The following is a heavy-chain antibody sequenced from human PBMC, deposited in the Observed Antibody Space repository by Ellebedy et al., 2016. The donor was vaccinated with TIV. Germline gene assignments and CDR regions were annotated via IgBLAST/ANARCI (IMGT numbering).Heavy chain of an antibody. J-gene: IGHJ4*02. CDR2: ISYSGST. CDR1: GGSISSYY. Sequence: MPSETLSLTCTVPGGSISSYYWSWIRQPPGKGLEWIGYISYSGSTNYNPSLKSRVTISVDTSKNQFSLTLSSVTAADTAVYYCARHSGSSTWAYYFDYWGQGTLVTVSS. V-gene: IGHV4-59*08. CDR3: ARHSGSSTWAYYFDY. D-gene: IGHD6-13*01.